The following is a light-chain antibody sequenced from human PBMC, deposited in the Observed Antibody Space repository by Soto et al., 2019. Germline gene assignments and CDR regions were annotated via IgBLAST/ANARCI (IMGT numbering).Light chain of an antibody. CDR1: QSISSW. J-gene: IGKJ4*01. Sequence: DIQMTQSPSTLSASVGDRVTITCRASQSISSWLAWYQQKPGKAPKLLIYRASSLQSGVPSRFSGSRSETEFTLNISSLQPDDFAAYYCQQYNSYALTFGGGTKVEIK. V-gene: IGKV1-5*03. CDR3: QQYNSYALT. CDR2: RAS.